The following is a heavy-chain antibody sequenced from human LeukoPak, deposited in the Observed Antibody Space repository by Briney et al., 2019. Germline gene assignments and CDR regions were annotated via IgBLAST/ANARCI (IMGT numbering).Heavy chain of an antibody. Sequence: GGSLRLSCAASGFTVNSNYMSWVRQAPGKGLECVSIIYGDGGTYYADSVKGRFTISSDNSKDTLYLQMNSLRADDTAVYYCARGAAFDIWGQGTLVTVSS. CDR2: IYGDGGT. CDR3: ARGAAFDI. J-gene: IGHJ3*02. V-gene: IGHV3-66*01. CDR1: GFTVNSNY.